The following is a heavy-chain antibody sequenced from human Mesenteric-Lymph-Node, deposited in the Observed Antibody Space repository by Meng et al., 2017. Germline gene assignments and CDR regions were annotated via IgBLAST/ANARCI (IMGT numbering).Heavy chain of an antibody. J-gene: IGHJ4*02. D-gene: IGHD4-17*01. CDR3: ARGPTTYFDY. Sequence: QAHLQQSGPRLVKPLQTLSLPCAVAGVSVSSGDYYWSWIRQPPGKGLEWIGFIYYSGSTYYNPSLKSRVTISVDTSKNQFSLKLSSVTAADTAVYYCARGPTTYFDYWGQGTLVTVSS. V-gene: IGHV4-30-4*01. CDR1: GVSVSSGDYY. CDR2: IYYSGST.